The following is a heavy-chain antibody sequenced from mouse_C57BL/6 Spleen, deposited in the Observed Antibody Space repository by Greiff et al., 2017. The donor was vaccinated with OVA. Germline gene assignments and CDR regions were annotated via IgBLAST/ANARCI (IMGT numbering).Heavy chain of an antibody. CDR3: ARSYYYSYELDY. Sequence: QVQLQQPGAELVMPGASVKLSCKASGYTFTGYWMHWVKQRPGQGLEWIGVINPYDGYTNYNQKFKGKSTLTVDKSSSTAYMQLSSLTSEDSAVYYGARSYYYSYELDYWGQGTSVTVSS. D-gene: IGHD1-1*01. CDR2: INPYDGYT. CDR1: GYTFTGYW. V-gene: IGHV1-69*01. J-gene: IGHJ4*01.